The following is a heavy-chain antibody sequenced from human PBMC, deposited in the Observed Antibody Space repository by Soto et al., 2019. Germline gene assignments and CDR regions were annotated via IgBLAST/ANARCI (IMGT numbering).Heavy chain of an antibody. J-gene: IGHJ4*02. V-gene: IGHV3-30-3*01. CDR3: ARDDSVRFGVLYLDY. D-gene: IGHD3-10*01. Sequence: QVQLVESGGGVVQPGRSLRLSCAASGFTFSDYAVHWVRQAPGKGLEWVAAISYDGSKKYYADSVKGRFTISRDNSKNTLYLEMNGLRPDDTAVYYCARDDSVRFGVLYLDYWGQGTLVTVSS. CDR2: ISYDGSKK. CDR1: GFTFSDYA.